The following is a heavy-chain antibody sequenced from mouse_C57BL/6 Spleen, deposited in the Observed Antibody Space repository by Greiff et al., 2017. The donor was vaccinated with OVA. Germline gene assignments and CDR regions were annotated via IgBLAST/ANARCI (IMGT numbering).Heavy chain of an antibody. J-gene: IGHJ3*01. Sequence: EAGGGLVQPTGSLKLSCAASGFSFNTYAMNWVRQAPGKGLEWVARIRSKSNNYATYYADSVKDRFTISRDDSESMLYLQMNNLKTEDTAMYYCVGDSPFAYWGQGTLVTVSA. CDR3: VGDSPFAY. V-gene: IGHV10-1*01. CDR1: GFSFNTYA. CDR2: IRSKSNNYAT.